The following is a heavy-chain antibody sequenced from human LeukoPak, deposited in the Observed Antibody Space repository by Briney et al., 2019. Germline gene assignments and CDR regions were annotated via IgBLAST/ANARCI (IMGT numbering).Heavy chain of an antibody. CDR3: AREYSSNWFDP. Sequence: VASVTVSCTASGYSFTGYYMHWVRQAPGQGLEWMGWINFDTGGTNYAQKFQGRVTMTRDTSISTAYMELSRLRSDDTAVYYCAREYSSNWFDPWGQGTLVTVSS. CDR2: INFDTGGT. J-gene: IGHJ5*02. D-gene: IGHD3-22*01. CDR1: GYSFTGYY. V-gene: IGHV1-2*02.